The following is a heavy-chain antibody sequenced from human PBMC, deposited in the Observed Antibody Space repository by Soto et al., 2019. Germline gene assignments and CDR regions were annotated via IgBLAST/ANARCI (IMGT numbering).Heavy chain of an antibody. Sequence: PGGSLRLSCSASGFTFSSFSMHWVRQSPGKGLEYVSHMSSDGGRIYYANSVKGRFTISRDNSKNMLYLQMRSLRPDESAVYYWVKSRGGANYDFFDWSQGTQGTVAS. CDR1: GFTFSSFS. D-gene: IGHD3-3*01. J-gene: IGHJ4*02. CDR2: MSSDGGRI. CDR3: VKSRGGANYDFFD. V-gene: IGHV3-64D*06.